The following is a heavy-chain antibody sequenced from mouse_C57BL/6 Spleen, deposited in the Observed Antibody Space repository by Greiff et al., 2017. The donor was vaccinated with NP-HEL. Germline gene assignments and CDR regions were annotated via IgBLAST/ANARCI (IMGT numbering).Heavy chain of an antibody. D-gene: IGHD1-1*01. CDR1: GFNIKDYY. J-gene: IGHJ1*03. Sequence: EVKLVESGAELVKPGASVKLSCTASGFNIKDYYMHWVKQRTEQGLEWIGRIDPEDGETKYAPKFQGKATITADTSSNTAYLQLSSLTSEDTAVYYCACITTDAPYFDVWGTGTTVTVSS. CDR3: ACITTDAPYFDV. CDR2: IDPEDGET. V-gene: IGHV14-2*01.